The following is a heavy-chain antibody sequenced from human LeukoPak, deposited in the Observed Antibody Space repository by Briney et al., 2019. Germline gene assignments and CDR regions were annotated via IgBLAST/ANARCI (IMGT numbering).Heavy chain of an antibody. V-gene: IGHV3-7*01. Sequence: PGGSLGLSCAVSGFPFSSYWMNWVRQAPGKGLEGVASIKQDGSEKSYVDSVKGRFTISRDNAKNSLYPQMTSLRADDTAVYYCARDGTAPGLYFDLWGQGTLVTVSS. CDR3: ARDGTAPGLYFDL. CDR2: IKQDGSEK. CDR1: GFPFSSYW. D-gene: IGHD6-13*01. J-gene: IGHJ4*01.